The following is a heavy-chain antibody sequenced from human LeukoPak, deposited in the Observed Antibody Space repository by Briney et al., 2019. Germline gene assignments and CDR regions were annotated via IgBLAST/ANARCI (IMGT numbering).Heavy chain of an antibody. Sequence: PGGSLRLSCAASGFTFSSYGMHWVRQAPGKGLEWVALIRYDGSNKYYADSVKGRFTISRDNSKNTLYLQMNSLGAEDTAVYYCVKGGRQLGWFDPWGQGTLVTVSS. D-gene: IGHD6-13*01. CDR2: IRYDGSNK. J-gene: IGHJ5*02. CDR3: VKGGRQLGWFDP. CDR1: GFTFSSYG. V-gene: IGHV3-30*02.